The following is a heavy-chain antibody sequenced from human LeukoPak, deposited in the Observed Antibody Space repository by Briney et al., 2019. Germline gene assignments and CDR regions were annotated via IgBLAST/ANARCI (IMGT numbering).Heavy chain of an antibody. D-gene: IGHD6-13*01. J-gene: IGHJ4*02. Sequence: GGSLRLSCAASGFTFSSYWMTWVRQAPGKGLEWVANIKQDGSEKYYVDSVKGRFTISRDNAKDSLYLQMNSLRAEDTAVYYCATPTAGTWHFDYWGQGTLVTVSS. CDR2: IKQDGSEK. V-gene: IGHV3-7*01. CDR3: ATPTAGTWHFDY. CDR1: GFTFSSYW.